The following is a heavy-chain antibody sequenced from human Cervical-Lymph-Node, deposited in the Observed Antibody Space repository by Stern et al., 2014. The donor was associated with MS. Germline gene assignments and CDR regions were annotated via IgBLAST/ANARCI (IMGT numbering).Heavy chain of an antibody. J-gene: IGHJ4*02. CDR2: ISHKNNTT. CDR3: ARGVKLDN. CDR1: GFTFKNYY. V-gene: IGHV3-11*01. Sequence: QVQLVQSGGGLVEPGGSLRLSCSVSGFTFKNYYMSWIRQTPGKGLEWVSYISHKNNTTYYAESVRGRFTISRENAKNSVYLQMNSLSVEDTAVYYCARGVKLDNWGQGTLVTVSS.